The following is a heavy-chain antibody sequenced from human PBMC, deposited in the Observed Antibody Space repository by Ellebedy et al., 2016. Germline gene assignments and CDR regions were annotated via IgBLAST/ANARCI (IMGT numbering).Heavy chain of an antibody. CDR3: AREGVWYSSSWYNWFEP. CDR2: IYYSGST. J-gene: IGHJ5*02. D-gene: IGHD6-13*01. CDR1: GGSISSYY. Sequence: GSLRLXXTVSGGSISSYYWSWIRQPPGKGLEWIGYIYYSGSTNYNPSLKSRVTISVDTSKNQFSLKLSSVTAADTAVYYCAREGVWYSSSWYNWFEPWGQGSLVTVSS. V-gene: IGHV4-59*01.